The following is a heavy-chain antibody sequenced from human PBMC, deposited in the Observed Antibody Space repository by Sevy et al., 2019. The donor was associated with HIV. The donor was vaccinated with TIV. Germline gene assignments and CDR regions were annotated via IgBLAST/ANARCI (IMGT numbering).Heavy chain of an antibody. CDR3: ARARAYYYDNSGYSFDY. D-gene: IGHD3-22*01. CDR1: GFTLSSYW. Sequence: GGSLRLSCAASGFTLSSYWMSWVRQAPGKGLEWVANIKQDGSEKYYVDSVKGRFTISRDNAKNSLYLQMNSLRVEDTAAYCCARARAYYYDNSGYSFDYWGQGTLVTVSS. V-gene: IGHV3-7*01. CDR2: IKQDGSEK. J-gene: IGHJ4*02.